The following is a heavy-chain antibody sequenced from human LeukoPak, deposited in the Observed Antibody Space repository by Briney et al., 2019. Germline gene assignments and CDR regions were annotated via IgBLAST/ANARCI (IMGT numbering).Heavy chain of an antibody. J-gene: IGHJ3*02. CDR1: GFTFSSYS. V-gene: IGHV3-48*01. D-gene: IGHD6-13*01. CDR2: ISSSSSTI. CDR3: ARANRYSSSWYVGAFDI. Sequence: GGSLRLSCAASGFTFSSYSMNWVRQAPGKGLEWVSYISSSSSTIYYADSVKGRFTISRDNAKNSLYLQMNSLRAEDTAVYYCARANRYSSSWYVGAFDIWGQGTMVTVSS.